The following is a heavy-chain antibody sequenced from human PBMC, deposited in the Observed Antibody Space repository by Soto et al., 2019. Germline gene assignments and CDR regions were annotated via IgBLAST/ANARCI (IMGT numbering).Heavy chain of an antibody. CDR1: GISLSNRGVG. V-gene: IGHV2-5*02. CDR3: VHLRPYRSLQIDS. J-gene: IGHJ4*02. D-gene: IGHD6-6*01. Sequence: QITLKESGPTLVKPTQTLTLTCTFSGISLSNRGVGVGWVRQPPGQALEWLAFIYWDDDKRFSPSLKTRITITKHISNDTLVLTLINMNPVDTATYYCVHLRPYRSLQIDSWGQGTLVTVSS. CDR2: IYWDDDK.